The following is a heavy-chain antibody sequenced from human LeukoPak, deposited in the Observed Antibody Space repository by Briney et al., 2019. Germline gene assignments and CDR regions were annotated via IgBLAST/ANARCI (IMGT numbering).Heavy chain of an antibody. D-gene: IGHD6-6*01. CDR3: AKDLAARTNRGDY. V-gene: IGHV3-23*01. CDR2: ISDSGGST. CDR1: GFTFSSYA. Sequence: GGSLRLSCAASGFTFSSYAMSWVRQAPGKGLEWVSGISDSGGSTYYADSVKGRFTISRDNSKNTLYLQMNSLRAEDTAVYYCAKDLAARTNRGDYWGQGTLVTVSS. J-gene: IGHJ4*02.